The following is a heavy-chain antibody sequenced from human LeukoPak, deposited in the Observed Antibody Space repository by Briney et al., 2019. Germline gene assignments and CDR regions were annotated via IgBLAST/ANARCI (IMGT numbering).Heavy chain of an antibody. CDR1: GGTFSSYA. CDR3: ASSSVRYLFDY. CDR2: IIPIFGTA. D-gene: IGHD5/OR15-5a*01. V-gene: IGHV1-69*05. J-gene: IGHJ4*02. Sequence: ASVKVSCNASGGTFSSYAISWVRQAPGQGLEWMGGIIPIFGTANYAQKFQGRVTITTDESTSTAYMELSSLRSEDTAVYYCASSSVRYLFDYWGQGTLVTVSS.